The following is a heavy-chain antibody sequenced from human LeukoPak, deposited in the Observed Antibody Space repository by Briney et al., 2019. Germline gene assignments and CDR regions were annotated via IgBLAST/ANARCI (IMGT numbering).Heavy chain of an antibody. D-gene: IGHD3-3*01. CDR1: GYSISSGYY. CDR2: IYHSGST. Sequence: PSETLSLTCTVSGYSISSGYYWGWIRQPPGKGLEWIGSIYHSGSTCYNPSLKSRVTISVDTSKNQFSLKLSSVTAADTAVYYCAREKVGEYYDFWSGYYTSGISLYYFDYWGQGTLVTVSS. J-gene: IGHJ4*02. CDR3: AREKVGEYYDFWSGYYTSGISLYYFDY. V-gene: IGHV4-38-2*02.